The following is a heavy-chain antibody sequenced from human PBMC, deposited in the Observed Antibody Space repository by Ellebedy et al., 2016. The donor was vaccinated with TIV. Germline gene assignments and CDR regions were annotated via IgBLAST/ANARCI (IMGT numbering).Heavy chain of an antibody. CDR2: ISYDGSNK. CDR3: AKDLDEYYYYGMDV. Sequence: GESLKISCAASGFTFSNYGMHWVRQAPGKGLEWVAIISYDGSNKYYADSVKGRFTISRDNSKNTLYLQMNSLRAEDTAMYYCAKDLDEYYYYGMDVWGQGTTVTVSS. CDR1: GFTFSNYG. D-gene: IGHD3-3*01. J-gene: IGHJ6*02. V-gene: IGHV3-30*18.